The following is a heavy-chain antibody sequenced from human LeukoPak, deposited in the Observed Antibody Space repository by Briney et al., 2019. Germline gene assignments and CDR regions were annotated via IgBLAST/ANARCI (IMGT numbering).Heavy chain of an antibody. CDR2: ISSSGSTI. J-gene: IGHJ4*02. Sequence: PGGSLRLSCAASGFTFSSYEMNWVRQAPGKGLEWVSYISSSGSTIYYADSVKGRFTISRDNAKNSLYLQMNSLRAEDTAVYYCAREPHSGSYDYWGQGTLVTVSS. CDR3: AREPHSGSYDY. D-gene: IGHD1-26*01. CDR1: GFTFSSYE. V-gene: IGHV3-48*03.